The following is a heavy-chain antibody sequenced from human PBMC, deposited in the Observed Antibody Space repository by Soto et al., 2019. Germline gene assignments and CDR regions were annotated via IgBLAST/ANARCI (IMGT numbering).Heavy chain of an antibody. V-gene: IGHV4-34*01. D-gene: IGHD4-17*01. Sequence: SETLSLTCAVYGGSFSGYYWSWIRQPPGKGLEWIGEINHSGSTNYNPSLKSRVTISVDTSKNQFSLKLSSVTAADTAVYYCARSNAVTTYYYYYGMDVWGQGTTVTVSS. CDR2: INHSGST. CDR1: GGSFSGYY. CDR3: ARSNAVTTYYYYYGMDV. J-gene: IGHJ6*02.